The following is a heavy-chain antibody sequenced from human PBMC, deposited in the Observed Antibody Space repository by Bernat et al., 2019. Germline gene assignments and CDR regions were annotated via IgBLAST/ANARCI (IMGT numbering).Heavy chain of an antibody. CDR3: AHSLVGATFADAFDI. CDR1: GFSLSTSGVG. Sequence: QITLKESGPTLVKPTQTLTLTCTFSGFSLSTSGVGVGWIRQPPGRALEWLALIYWDDDKRYSPSLKSRLTITKDTSKNQVVLTMTNMDPVDTATYYCAHSLVGATFADAFDIWGQGTMVTVSS. V-gene: IGHV2-5*02. J-gene: IGHJ3*02. CDR2: IYWDDDK. D-gene: IGHD1-26*01.